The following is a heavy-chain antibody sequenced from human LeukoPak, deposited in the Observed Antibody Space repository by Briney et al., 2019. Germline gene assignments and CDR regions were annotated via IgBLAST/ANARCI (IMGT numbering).Heavy chain of an antibody. CDR2: ISGYNGNT. V-gene: IGHV1-18*01. J-gene: IGHJ4*02. Sequence: GASVKVSCKASGYSFISYGISWVRQAPGQGLEWMGWISGYNGNTKNAQNFQGRVTMTTDTSTSTAYMELRSLRSDDTAVYYCARRSISSWYDYFDYWGQGTLVTVSS. D-gene: IGHD6-13*01. CDR3: ARRSISSWYDYFDY. CDR1: GYSFISYG.